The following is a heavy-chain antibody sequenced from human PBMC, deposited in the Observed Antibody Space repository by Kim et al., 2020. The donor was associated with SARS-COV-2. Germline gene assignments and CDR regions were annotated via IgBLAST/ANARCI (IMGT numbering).Heavy chain of an antibody. CDR3: AREAALMGGDDD. CDR2: IYYSGST. V-gene: IGHV4-39*01. Sequence: SETLSLTCTVSGGSISSSSYYWGWLRQPPGKGLEWIGSIYYSGSTYYNPSLKSRVTISVDTSKNQFSLKLSSVTAADTAVYYCAREAALMGGDDDWGQGTRVTVSS. CDR1: GGSISSSSYY. D-gene: IGHD2-8*01. J-gene: IGHJ4*02.